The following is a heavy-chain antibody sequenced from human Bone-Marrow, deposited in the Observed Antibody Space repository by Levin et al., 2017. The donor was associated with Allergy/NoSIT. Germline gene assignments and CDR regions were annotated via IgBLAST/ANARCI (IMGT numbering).Heavy chain of an antibody. CDR3: ARDGDYRSDH. Sequence: PGESLKISCAASGFTFSDYYMTWIRQAPGKGLEWVSYISDSGSAIYYADSVKGRFMSTRDNAKNSLYLQMNSLRVEDTAVYYCARDGDYRSDHWGQGTLVTVSS. V-gene: IGHV3-11*01. D-gene: IGHD4/OR15-4a*01. J-gene: IGHJ4*02. CDR1: GFTFSDYY. CDR2: ISDSGSAI.